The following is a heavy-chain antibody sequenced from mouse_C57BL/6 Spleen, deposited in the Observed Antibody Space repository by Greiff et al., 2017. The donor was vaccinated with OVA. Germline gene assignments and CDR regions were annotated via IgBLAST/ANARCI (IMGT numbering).Heavy chain of an antibody. V-gene: IGHV5-4*01. CDR2: ISDGGSYT. CDR1: GFTFSSYA. CDR3: ARDGDYGSSYGGFDY. D-gene: IGHD1-1*01. J-gene: IGHJ2*01. Sequence: EVQGVESGGGLVKPGGSLKLSCAASGFTFSSYAMSWVRQTPEKRLEWVATISDGGSYTYYPDTVTGRFTISRDNAKNNLYLQMSHLKSEDTAMYYCARDGDYGSSYGGFDYWGKGTTLTVSS.